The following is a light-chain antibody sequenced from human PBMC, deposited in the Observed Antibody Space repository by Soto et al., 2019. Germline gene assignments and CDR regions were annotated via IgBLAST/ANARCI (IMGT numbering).Light chain of an antibody. CDR2: DAS. J-gene: IGKJ1*01. CDR1: QSVSSN. Sequence: EIVFTQSPSTLSVCGVERATLSCRASQSVSSNLAWYQQKPGQAPRLLIYDASIRATGIPARFSGSWSGTDFTLTINGLEPEDSAVYYCQQRGNWPPTWTFGQGTKVDIK. V-gene: IGKV3-11*01. CDR3: QQRGNWPPTWT.